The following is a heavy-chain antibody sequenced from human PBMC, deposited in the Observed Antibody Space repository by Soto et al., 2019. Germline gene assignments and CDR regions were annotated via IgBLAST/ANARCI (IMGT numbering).Heavy chain of an antibody. J-gene: IGHJ3*02. CDR1: GYPVTAYY. V-gene: IGHV1-2*02. CDR2: INPATGAA. D-gene: IGHD3-3*01. Sequence: QLHLVQSRAVVKKPGASVTVSCSASGYPVTAYYMHWVRQAPGRGLEWMGGINPATGAAKYTQTFQGRVTRPRDTSTSTVFMELGGLTSEDTAVFYCARGGGVGVAGSAAFDMWGQGTLVTVSS. CDR3: ARGGGVGVAGSAAFDM.